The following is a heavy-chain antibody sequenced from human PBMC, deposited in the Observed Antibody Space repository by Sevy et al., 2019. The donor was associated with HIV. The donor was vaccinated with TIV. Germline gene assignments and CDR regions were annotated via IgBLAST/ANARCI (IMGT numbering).Heavy chain of an antibody. CDR1: GFTFSSYA. D-gene: IGHD4-17*01. CDR3: HTVTTNYYYYYMDV. Sequence: GESLKISCAASGFTFSSYAMSWVRQAPGKGLEWVSAISGSGGSTYYADSVKGRFTISRDNSKNTLYLQMNSLRAEDTAVYYCHTVTTNYYYYYMDVWGKGTTVTVSS. J-gene: IGHJ6*03. CDR2: ISGSGGST. V-gene: IGHV3-23*01.